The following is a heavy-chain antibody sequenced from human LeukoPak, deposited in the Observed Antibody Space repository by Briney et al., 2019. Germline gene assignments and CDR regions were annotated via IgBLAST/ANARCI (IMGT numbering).Heavy chain of an antibody. V-gene: IGHV3-30*18. Sequence: GGSLRLSCAASAFTFSSYGMHWVRQAPGKGLEWGAVISYDGRSKYYADSVKGRFTISRDTSKNTLYLQMNSLRAEDTAVYYCAKEDIVVVPAAISRSYYYYGMGVWGKGTTVTVSS. CDR3: AKEDIVVVPAAISRSYYYYGMGV. CDR2: ISYDGRSK. J-gene: IGHJ6*04. CDR1: AFTFSSYG. D-gene: IGHD2-2*01.